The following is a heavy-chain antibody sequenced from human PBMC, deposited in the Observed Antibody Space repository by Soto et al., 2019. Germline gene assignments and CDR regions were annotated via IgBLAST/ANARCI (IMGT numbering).Heavy chain of an antibody. J-gene: IGHJ6*03. V-gene: IGHV3-30*18. CDR3: AKDFSSNYYYYYYMDV. Sequence: GGSLRLSCAASGFTFSSYSMHWVRQAPGKGLEWVAVISYDGSNKYYADSVKGRFTISRDNSKNTLYLQMNSLRAEDTAVYYCAKDFSSNYYYYYYMDVWGKGTTVTVSS. CDR1: GFTFSSYS. CDR2: ISYDGSNK. D-gene: IGHD4-4*01.